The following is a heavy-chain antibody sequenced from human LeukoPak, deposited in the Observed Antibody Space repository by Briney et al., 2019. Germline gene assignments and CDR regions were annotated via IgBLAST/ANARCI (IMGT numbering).Heavy chain of an antibody. CDR1: GFTFSSYE. Sequence: GGSLRLSCAASGFTFSSYELNWVRQAPGKGLEWVSYISSDGASIYYADSVKGRFTISRDNAKNSLFLQMYSLRDEDTSVYYRARGKNGVGGYDILIDYWGQGTLVTVSS. J-gene: IGHJ4*02. CDR2: ISSDGASI. D-gene: IGHD3-9*01. V-gene: IGHV3-48*03. CDR3: ARGKNGVGGYDILIDY.